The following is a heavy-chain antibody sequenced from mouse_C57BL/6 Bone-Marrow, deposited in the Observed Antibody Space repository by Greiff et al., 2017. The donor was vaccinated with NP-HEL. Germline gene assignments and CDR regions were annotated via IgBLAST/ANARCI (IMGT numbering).Heavy chain of an antibody. Sequence: EVHLVESGGDLVKPGGSLKLSCAASGFTFSSYGMSWVRQTPDKRLEWVATISSGGSDTYSPDSVTGRFTISRASAKNTLYLKMSSLKCEDTAMYYCARQGEYGNPWYFDVWGTGTTVTVPS. CDR2: ISSGGSDT. D-gene: IGHD2-10*02. J-gene: IGHJ1*03. CDR1: GFTFSSYG. CDR3: ARQGEYGNPWYFDV. V-gene: IGHV5-6*01.